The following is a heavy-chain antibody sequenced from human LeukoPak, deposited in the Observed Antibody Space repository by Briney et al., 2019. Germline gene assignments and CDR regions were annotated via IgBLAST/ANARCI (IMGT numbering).Heavy chain of an antibody. CDR2: LSSSGGNP. CDR1: GFTFGNYA. D-gene: IGHD3-10*01. J-gene: IGHJ4*02. V-gene: IGHV3-23*01. Sequence: GGSLRLSCAASGFTFGNYAMNWVRQAPGKGLEWVSSLSSSGGNPNYADSVKGRFTISRDNSKNTLFLQMNSLRAEDTAVYYCAKAPASISYYGRFDYWGQGTLVTVSS. CDR3: AKAPASISYYGRFDY.